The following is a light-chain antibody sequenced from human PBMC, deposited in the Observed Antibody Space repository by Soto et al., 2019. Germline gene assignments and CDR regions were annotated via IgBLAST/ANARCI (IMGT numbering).Light chain of an antibody. Sequence: EIVLTQSPSTLSTSPGERATISCRASQSISNYLAWYQQKPGQAPRLLIYDASNRATGIPARFSGSGSGTDFTLTISSLESEDFAAYYCQQRSNWPLTFGGGTKVDIK. V-gene: IGKV3-11*01. CDR3: QQRSNWPLT. CDR1: QSISNY. CDR2: DAS. J-gene: IGKJ4*01.